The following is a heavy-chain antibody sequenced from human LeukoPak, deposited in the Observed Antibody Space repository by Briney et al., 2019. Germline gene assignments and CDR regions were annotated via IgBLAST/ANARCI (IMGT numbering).Heavy chain of an antibody. CDR1: GFTVNSHG. V-gene: IGHV3-30*02. CDR2: IVYDGGYK. CDR3: AKVQSYYGILTGDPFDY. Sequence: GGSLRLSCAASGFTVNSHGMHWVRQGPGKGPEWVAFIVYDGGYKYYADSVKGRFTISRDNSKNTLFLQMNSLRTEDTAVYYCAKVQSYYGILTGDPFDYWGQGTLVTVSS. J-gene: IGHJ4*02. D-gene: IGHD3-9*01.